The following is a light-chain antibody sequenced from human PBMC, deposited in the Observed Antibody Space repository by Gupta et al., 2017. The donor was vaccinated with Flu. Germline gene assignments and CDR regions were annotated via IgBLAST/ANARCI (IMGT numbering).Light chain of an antibody. V-gene: IGKV3-11*01. J-gene: IGKJ4*01. CDR3: QQRRNCPPFT. CDR2: DAY. Sequence: APLSLSPGQRATLSCWSRHSIRIYIAWFQQKTSQAPRLLIFDAYNSDTGVPPRFSGSGSGTDSDLTLTSLEREDFAIYYCQQRRNCPPFTFGRGTKLEIK. CDR1: HSIRIY.